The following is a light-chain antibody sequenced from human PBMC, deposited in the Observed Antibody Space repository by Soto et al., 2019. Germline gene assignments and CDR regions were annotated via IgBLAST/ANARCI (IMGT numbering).Light chain of an antibody. Sequence: IQLTQSPSSLSASVGDRITITCRASQDINNYLAWYQQKPGQGPRLLIYAASTLQSGVSSRFRGSGSGTDFALTINNLQPADSASYYCQQLKSYPLSFGGWTKVEIK. CDR2: AAS. CDR1: QDINNY. CDR3: QQLKSYPLS. J-gene: IGKJ4*01. V-gene: IGKV1-9*01.